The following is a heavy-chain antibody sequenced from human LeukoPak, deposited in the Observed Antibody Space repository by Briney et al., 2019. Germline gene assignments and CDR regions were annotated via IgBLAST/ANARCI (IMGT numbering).Heavy chain of an antibody. V-gene: IGHV3-23*01. CDR3: ARDERLLSFLK. D-gene: IGHD3-3*01. CDR1: GFTFSNYG. J-gene: IGHJ4*02. Sequence: SGGSLRLSCAASGFTFSNYGLSWVRQAPGKGLEWVSGITGSGGSTYYADSVKGRFTISRDNSKNTPYLQMNSLRAEDTAIYYCARDERLLSFLKWGQGTLVTVSS. CDR2: ITGSGGST.